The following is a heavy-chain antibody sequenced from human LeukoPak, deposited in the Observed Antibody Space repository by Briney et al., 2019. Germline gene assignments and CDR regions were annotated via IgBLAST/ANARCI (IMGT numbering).Heavy chain of an antibody. V-gene: IGHV4-59*01. CDR1: GGSISDYY. J-gene: IGHJ4*02. D-gene: IGHD4-17*01. CDR3: AREGRQDYVYFDY. CDR2: INYSGNT. Sequence: PSETLSLTCTVSGGSISDYYWSWIRQPRGKGLEWIGYINYSGNTNYNPSLKSRVTISVDTSKNQFSLRLTSVTAADTAVFYCAREGRQDYVYFDYWGQGSLVTVSS.